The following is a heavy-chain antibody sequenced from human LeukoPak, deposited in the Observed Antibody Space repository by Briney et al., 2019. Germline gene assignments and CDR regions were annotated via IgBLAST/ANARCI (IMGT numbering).Heavy chain of an antibody. CDR3: VRDRGWLATFDY. Sequence: GGSLRLSCAASGISVTSNYMHWVRQAAGKGLEWVSIIHSADETEYADSVKGPFTVSRDNSENTLYLQMNSLRVEDTAVYYCVRDRGWLATFDYWGQGTLVTVSS. CDR2: IHSADET. D-gene: IGHD6-19*01. CDR1: GISVTSNY. V-gene: IGHV3-53*01. J-gene: IGHJ4*02.